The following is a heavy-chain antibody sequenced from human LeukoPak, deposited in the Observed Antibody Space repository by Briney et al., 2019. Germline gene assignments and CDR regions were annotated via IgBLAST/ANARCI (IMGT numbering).Heavy chain of an antibody. CDR1: GFTFNKAW. CDR3: TTYGVLGATNDAFDV. D-gene: IGHD2-8*01. CDR2: ISSKADGETT. J-gene: IGHJ3*01. V-gene: IGHV3-15*01. Sequence: GGSLRLSCTAPGFTFNKAWMSWVRQARGKWLEWVGRISSKADGETTEYAAPVKGRFTVSRDDSKNTVYLQMNRLKTEDTALYYCTTYGVLGATNDAFDVWGQGTMVTVSS.